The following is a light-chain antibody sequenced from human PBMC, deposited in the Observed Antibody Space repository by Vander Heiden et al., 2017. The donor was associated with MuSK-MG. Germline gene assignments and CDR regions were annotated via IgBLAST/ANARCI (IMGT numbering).Light chain of an antibody. Sequence: IVPPQSPLPLPVTPGEPATISCRSSQSLLHSSEYEYLDWYLQRTGQSPPLLIILGSTPASGVPDKFSGGRSGAEYTLNISRVEADDVGIFYCMQALHTPRSPFGQGTKVEIK. J-gene: IGKJ1*01. CDR2: LGS. V-gene: IGKV2-28*01. CDR3: MQALHTPRSP. CDR1: QSLLHSSEYEY.